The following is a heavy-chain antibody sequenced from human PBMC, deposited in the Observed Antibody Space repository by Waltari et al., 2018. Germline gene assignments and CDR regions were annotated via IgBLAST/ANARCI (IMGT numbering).Heavy chain of an antibody. CDR2: ISSSSSYI. CDR3: AREYCSSTSCYYMDV. D-gene: IGHD2-2*01. Sequence: EVQLVESGGGLVKPGGSLRLSCAASGFTFSSYSMNWVRQAPGKGLEWVSSISSSSSYIYYADAVKGRFTISRDNAKNSLYLKMNSLRAEDTAVYYCAREYCSSTSCYYMDVCGKGTTVTVSS. J-gene: IGHJ6*03. V-gene: IGHV3-21*03. CDR1: GFTFSSYS.